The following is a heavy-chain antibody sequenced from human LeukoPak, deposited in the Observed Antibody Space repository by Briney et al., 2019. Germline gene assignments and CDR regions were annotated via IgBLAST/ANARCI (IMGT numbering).Heavy chain of an antibody. CDR2: VYQTGDT. CDR3: ARHPFSAPFDY. CDR1: GGSMNNYY. J-gene: IGHJ4*02. D-gene: IGHD6-19*01. V-gene: IGHV4-59*08. Sequence: ASETLSLTCIVSGGSMNNYYWSWFRQPPGKGLEWIAYVYQTGDTRYNPSLKSRVSISLDMSKNQFSLKVSSVTATDTAVYYCARHPFSAPFDYWGQGILVTVSS.